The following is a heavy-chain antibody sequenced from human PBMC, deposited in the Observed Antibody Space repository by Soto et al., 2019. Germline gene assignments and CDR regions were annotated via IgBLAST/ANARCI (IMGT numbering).Heavy chain of an antibody. CDR3: ARSQTTVTSYDY. CDR1: SGSITSEQR. V-gene: IGHV4-4*02. D-gene: IGHD4-17*01. J-gene: IGHJ4*02. CDR2: IHHSGST. Sequence: PSETLSLTCTVSSGSITSEQRWSWVRQPPGKGLEWIGEIHHSGSTNENPSLRSRVTMSVDKSKNQFSLKLSSVTAADTAVYYCARSQTTVTSYDYWGQGTLVTVSS.